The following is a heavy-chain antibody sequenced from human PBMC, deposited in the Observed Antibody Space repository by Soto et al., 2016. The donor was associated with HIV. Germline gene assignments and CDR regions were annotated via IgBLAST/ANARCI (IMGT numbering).Heavy chain of an antibody. CDR2: ISSSSSYI. V-gene: IGHV3-21*01. CDR1: GFTFSSYS. J-gene: IGHJ3*02. Sequence: EVQLVESGGGLVKPGGSLRLSCAASGFTFSSYSMNWVRQAPGKGLEWVSSISSSSSYIYYADSVKGRFTISRDNAKNSLYLQMNSLRAEDTAVYYCARDLYYYDSSGYQDAFDIWGQGTMVTVSS. CDR3: ARDLYYYDSSGYQDAFDI. D-gene: IGHD3-22*01.